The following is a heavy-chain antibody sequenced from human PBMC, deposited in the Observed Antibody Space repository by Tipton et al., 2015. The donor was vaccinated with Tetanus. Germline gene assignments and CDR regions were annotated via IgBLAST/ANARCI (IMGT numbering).Heavy chain of an antibody. CDR1: GGSITSNY. CDR3: ARVRRGATTDLDY. J-gene: IGHJ4*02. Sequence: TLSLTCTVSGGSITSNYWTWIRQPAGKGLEWIGRIYAPGITNYNPSLKSRVSMSVDTSKNLFSLRMCSVTAADTAVYYCARVRRGATTDLDYWGQGTLVTVSS. CDR2: IYAPGIT. D-gene: IGHD5-12*01. V-gene: IGHV4-4*07.